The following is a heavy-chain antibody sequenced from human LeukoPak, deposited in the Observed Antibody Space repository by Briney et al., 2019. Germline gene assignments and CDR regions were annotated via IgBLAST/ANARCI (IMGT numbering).Heavy chain of an antibody. CDR1: GYTFVDYW. CDR2: IYPSDSDT. V-gene: IGHV5-51*01. D-gene: IGHD2-21*02. Sequence: GESLQISCRGSGYTFVDYWSGWVRQLPGKGLEWIGFIYPSDSDTRYSPSFQGQVTISADATMNTAFLQWSSLKASDTAIYYCARFRCGGDCHSDFWGQGTLVTVAS. CDR3: ARFRCGGDCHSDF. J-gene: IGHJ4*02.